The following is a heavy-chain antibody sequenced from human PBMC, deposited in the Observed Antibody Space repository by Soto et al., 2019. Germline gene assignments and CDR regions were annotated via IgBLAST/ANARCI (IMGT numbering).Heavy chain of an antibody. V-gene: IGHV1-3*01. CDR1: GYTFTSYA. Sequence: QVQLVQSGAEVKKPGASVKVSCKASGYTFTSYAMHWVRQAPGQRLEWMGWINAGNCNTKYSQKFQGRVTITRDTSASTAYMELSSLRSEDTAVYYCARDIMAAAPDYWGQGTLVTVSS. CDR2: INAGNCNT. J-gene: IGHJ4*02. CDR3: ARDIMAAAPDY. D-gene: IGHD6-13*01.